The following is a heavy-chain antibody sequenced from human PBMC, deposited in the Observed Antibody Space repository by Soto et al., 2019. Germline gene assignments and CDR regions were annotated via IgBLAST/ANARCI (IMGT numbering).Heavy chain of an antibody. D-gene: IGHD3-16*02. CDR3: AKEAGELSTRSFDY. CDR2: ISSSSSYI. J-gene: IGHJ4*02. V-gene: IGHV3-21*01. Sequence: VQLVESGGGLVKPGGSRRPSFAASGFTFSSYSMNWVRQAPGKGLEWVSSISSSSSYIYYADSVKGRFTISRDNAKNSLYLQMNSLRAEDTAVYYCAKEAGELSTRSFDYWGQGTLVTVSS. CDR1: GFTFSSYS.